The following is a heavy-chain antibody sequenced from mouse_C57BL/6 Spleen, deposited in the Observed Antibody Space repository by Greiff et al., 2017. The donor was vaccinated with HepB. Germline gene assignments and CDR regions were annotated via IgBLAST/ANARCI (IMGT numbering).Heavy chain of an antibody. CDR3: AERARSYYAMDY. CDR1: GYTFTDYY. J-gene: IGHJ4*01. V-gene: IGHV1-26*01. Sequence: VQLQQSGPELVKPGASVKISCKASGYTFTDYYMNWVKQSHGKSLEWIGDINPNNGGTSYNQKFKGKATLTVDKSSSTAYMELRSLTSEDSAVYYCAERARSYYAMDYWGQGTSVTVSS. CDR2: INPNNGGT. D-gene: IGHD3-3*01.